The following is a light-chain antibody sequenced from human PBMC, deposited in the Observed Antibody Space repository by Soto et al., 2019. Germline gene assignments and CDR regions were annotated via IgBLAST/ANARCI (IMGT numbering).Light chain of an antibody. CDR2: EVS. J-gene: IGLJ1*01. CDR3: TSYAGTYGFFYV. CDR1: SSDVCAYNY. V-gene: IGLV2-8*01. Sequence: QSVLTQPPSASGSPGQSVTISCTGTSSDVCAYNYVSWYQQLPGKAPKLIIYEVSKRPSGVPDRFSGSKSGNTASLTVSGLQAEDEADYSCTSYAGTYGFFYVFGTGTKVTVL.